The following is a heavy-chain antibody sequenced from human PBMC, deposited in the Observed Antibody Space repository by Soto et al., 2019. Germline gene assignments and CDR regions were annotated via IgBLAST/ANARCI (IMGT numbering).Heavy chain of an antibody. CDR1: GLIFSDVW. D-gene: IGHD1-1*01. CDR3: TTSNLGADF. V-gene: IGHV3-15*01. J-gene: IGHJ4*02. CDR2: IKTKPDDGTI. Sequence: GGSLILSCAASGLIFSDVWMTWVRQAPGKGLEWVGRIKTKPDDGTIDYAAPVRGRFTISRDDSKNTLYLQMTSLTPDDTGVYYCTTSNLGADFWGPGTLVTVSS.